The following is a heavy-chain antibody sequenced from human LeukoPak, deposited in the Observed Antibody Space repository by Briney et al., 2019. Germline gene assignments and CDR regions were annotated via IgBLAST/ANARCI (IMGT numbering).Heavy chain of an antibody. CDR3: ARDIGGGGYSYGYSVDY. CDR1: GYTFTSYY. Sequence: GASVKVSCKASGYTFTSYYMHWVRQAPGQGLEWVGIINPSGGSTSYAQKFQGRVTMTRDTSTSTVYMELSSLRSEDTAVYYCARDIGGGGYSYGYSVDYWGQGTLVTVSS. CDR2: INPSGGST. J-gene: IGHJ4*02. V-gene: IGHV1-46*01. D-gene: IGHD5-18*01.